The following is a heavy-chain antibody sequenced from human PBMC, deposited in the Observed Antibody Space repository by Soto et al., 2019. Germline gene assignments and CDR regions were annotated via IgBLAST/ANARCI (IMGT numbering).Heavy chain of an antibody. CDR2: VYYSGST. Sequence: PSGTLSLTCTVSGGSTSSGGYYWSWIRQYPGKGLEWIGFVYYSGSTYYNPSLKSRVIISVDTSKKQFSLKLSSVTAADTAVYYCARDAALKWFDPWGQGTLVTVSS. J-gene: IGHJ5*02. CDR3: ARDAALKWFDP. CDR1: GGSTSSGGYY. D-gene: IGHD2-15*01. V-gene: IGHV4-31*03.